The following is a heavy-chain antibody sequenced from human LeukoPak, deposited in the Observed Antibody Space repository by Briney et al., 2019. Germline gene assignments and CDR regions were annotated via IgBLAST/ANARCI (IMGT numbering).Heavy chain of an antibody. D-gene: IGHD5-18*01. CDR1: GFIFSSYA. J-gene: IGHJ4*02. CDR3: VKAGYSYAPFDY. CDR2: ISSNGGST. Sequence: PGGSLRLSCSASGFIFSSYAMHWVRQTPGKGLEYVSAISSNGGSTYYADSVKGRFTISRDNSKNTLYLQMSSPRPDDTAVYYCVKAGYSYAPFDYWGQGTLVTVSS. V-gene: IGHV3-64D*09.